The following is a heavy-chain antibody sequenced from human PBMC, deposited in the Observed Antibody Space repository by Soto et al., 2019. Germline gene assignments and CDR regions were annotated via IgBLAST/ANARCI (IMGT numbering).Heavy chain of an antibody. CDR1: GNTFTNFG. Sequence: QGQLVQSGAEVKKPGASVKVSCTASGNTFTNFGVTWVRQAPGQGLEWMGWISAYTDDPNYAQKFQGRITMTIDTSTTTAYLDLGSLTSDDTAVYYCARVIPGAEAWFDPWGQGTLVIVSS. J-gene: IGHJ5*02. CDR2: ISAYTDDP. V-gene: IGHV1-18*01. CDR3: ARVIPGAEAWFDP. D-gene: IGHD2-2*01.